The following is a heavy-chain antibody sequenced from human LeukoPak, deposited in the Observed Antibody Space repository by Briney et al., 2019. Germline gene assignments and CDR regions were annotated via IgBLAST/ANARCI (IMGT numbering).Heavy chain of an antibody. CDR2: ISSTTSYT. D-gene: IGHD3-10*01. CDR1: GFTFSDYY. Sequence: GGSLRLSCSASGFTFSDYYMSWIRQAPGKGLEWLSYISSTTSYTDYADSVKGRFTISRDNAKNSLYLQMNSLRAEDTAVYYCARSSYTSGSSYFDYWGQGTQVTVSA. J-gene: IGHJ4*02. V-gene: IGHV3-11*03. CDR3: ARSSYTSGSSYFDY.